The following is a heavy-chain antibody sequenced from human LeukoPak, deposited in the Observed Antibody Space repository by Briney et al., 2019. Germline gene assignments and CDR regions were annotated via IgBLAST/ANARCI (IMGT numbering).Heavy chain of an antibody. Sequence: ASVKVSCKASGYTFTSYGISWVRQAPGQGLEWMGWINTNTGNPTYAQGFTGRFVFSLDTSVSTAYLQISSLKAEDTAVYYCARDPSRAAAGTFDYWGQGTLVTVSS. CDR3: ARDPSRAAAGTFDY. CDR1: GYTFTSYG. J-gene: IGHJ4*02. V-gene: IGHV7-4-1*02. CDR2: INTNTGNP. D-gene: IGHD6-13*01.